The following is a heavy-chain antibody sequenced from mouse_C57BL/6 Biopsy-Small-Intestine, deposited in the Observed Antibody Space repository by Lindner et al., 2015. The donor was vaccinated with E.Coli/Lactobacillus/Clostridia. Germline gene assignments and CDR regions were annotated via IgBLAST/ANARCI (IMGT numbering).Heavy chain of an antibody. CDR3: ARTRYDVNYHCFDY. Sequence: EVQLQESGPELVKPGASVKIPCKASGYTFTDYNMDWVKQSHGKSLEWIGDINPNNGGTIYNQKFKGKATLTVDKSSSTAYMELRSLTSEDTAVYYCARTRYDVNYHCFDYWGQGTTLTVSS. V-gene: IGHV1-18*01. J-gene: IGHJ2*01. D-gene: IGHD2-3*01. CDR1: GYTFTDYN. CDR2: INPNNGGT.